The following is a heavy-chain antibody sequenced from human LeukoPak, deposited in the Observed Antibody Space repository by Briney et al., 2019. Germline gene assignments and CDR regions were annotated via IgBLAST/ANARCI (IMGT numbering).Heavy chain of an antibody. J-gene: IGHJ4*02. CDR3: ARDRGWYHADY. CDR2: IREDGGEK. Sequence: PGGSLRLSCAASGFTFSNYWMSWVRQAPGKGLEWVANIREDGGEKNYVDSVKGRFTISRDNAKNSLYLQMNSLRAEDTAVYYCARDRGWYHADYWGQGTLVTVSA. D-gene: IGHD6-19*01. V-gene: IGHV3-7*04. CDR1: GFTFSNYW.